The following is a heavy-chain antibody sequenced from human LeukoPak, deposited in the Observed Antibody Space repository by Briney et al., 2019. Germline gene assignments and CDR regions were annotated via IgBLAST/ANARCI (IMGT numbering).Heavy chain of an antibody. Sequence: SETLSLTCTVSGGSISSYYWSWIRQPPGKGLEWIGYIYYSGSTNYNPSLKSRVTTSVDTSKNQFCLKLRSVSAADTGVYYCARVRITMVRGRPNWFDPWGQGALGTVSS. CDR3: ARVRITMVRGRPNWFDP. V-gene: IGHV4-59*01. D-gene: IGHD3-10*01. CDR2: IYYSGST. J-gene: IGHJ5*02. CDR1: GGSISSYY.